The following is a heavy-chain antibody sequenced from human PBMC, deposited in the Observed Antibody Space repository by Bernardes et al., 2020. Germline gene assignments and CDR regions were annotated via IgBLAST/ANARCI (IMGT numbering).Heavy chain of an antibody. CDR3: ARIHTVTTPAYDYYMDV. Sequence: GGSLRLSCAASGFTVSSNYMSWVRQAPGKGLEWVSVIYSGGSTYYADSVKGRFTISRDNSKNTLYLKMNSLRTEDTAVYYCARIHTVTTPAYDYYMDVWGKGTTVTVSS. CDR1: GFTVSSNY. D-gene: IGHD4-17*01. V-gene: IGHV3-53*01. J-gene: IGHJ6*03. CDR2: IYSGGST.